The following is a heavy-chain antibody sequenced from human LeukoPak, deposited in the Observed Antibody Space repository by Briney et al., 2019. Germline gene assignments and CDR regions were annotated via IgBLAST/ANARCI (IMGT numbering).Heavy chain of an antibody. CDR1: GYTFTSYY. V-gene: IGHV1-46*01. D-gene: IGHD3-22*01. Sequence: ASVKVSCKASGYTFTSYYMHWVRQAPGQGLEWMGIINPSGGSTSYAQKFQGRVTMTRDTSTSTVYMELSSLRSEDTAVYYCAKHYYDDTGDEARDAFNIWGQGTMVTVSS. J-gene: IGHJ3*02. CDR2: INPSGGST. CDR3: AKHYYDDTGDEARDAFNI.